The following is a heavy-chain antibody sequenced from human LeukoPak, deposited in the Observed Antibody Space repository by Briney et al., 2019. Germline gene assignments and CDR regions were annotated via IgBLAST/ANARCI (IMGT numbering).Heavy chain of an antibody. V-gene: IGHV3-21*01. J-gene: IGHJ4*02. CDR1: GFTLSSYG. CDR2: ISSSGNSL. D-gene: IGHD5-18*01. Sequence: GGSLRLSCAASGFTLSSYGITWVRQAPGKGLEWVSSISSSGNSLDYADSLKGRFIISRDDAKNSLFLQMDSLRPEDTAIYYCARDLRGYRYGYDSWGQGTLVTVSA. CDR3: ARDLRGYRYGYDS.